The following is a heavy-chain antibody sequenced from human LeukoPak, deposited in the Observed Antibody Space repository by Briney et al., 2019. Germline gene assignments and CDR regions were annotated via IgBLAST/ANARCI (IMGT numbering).Heavy chain of an antibody. CDR1: GFTFDDYG. D-gene: IGHD2-8*01. CDR2: IDWNGGST. CDR3: AGVMVPDY. Sequence: GESLRLSCAASGFTFDDYGMSWVRQTPGKGLEWVSGIDWNGGSTTYADSVKGRFTISRKNAKNSLYLQMNSLRVEDTALYYCAGVMVPDYWGQGTLVTVSS. V-gene: IGHV3-20*04. J-gene: IGHJ4*02.